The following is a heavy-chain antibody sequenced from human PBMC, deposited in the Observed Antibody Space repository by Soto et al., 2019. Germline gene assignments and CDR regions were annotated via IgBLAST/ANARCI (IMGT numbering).Heavy chain of an antibody. CDR2: ISSRSTYI. Sequence: PGWSQRLSCAASGFTFSKYSVNWVLPAPEKGLEWVSSISSRSTYIFYADSVKGRFPISRDTAKNSLYLHMNSLRAEDTGVYCCPSPRLSAAGDYYYYYGIDVWGQGTTVPVSS. J-gene: IGHJ6*02. CDR1: GFTFSKYS. CDR3: PSPRLSAAGDYYYYYGIDV. D-gene: IGHD6-13*01. V-gene: IGHV3-21*01.